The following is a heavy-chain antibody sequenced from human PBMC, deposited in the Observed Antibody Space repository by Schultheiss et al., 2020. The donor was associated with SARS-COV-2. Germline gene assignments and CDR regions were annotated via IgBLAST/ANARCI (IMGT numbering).Heavy chain of an antibody. CDR2: ISYDGNNQ. CDR1: GDSVTRNY. J-gene: IGHJ6*02. D-gene: IGHD3-3*01. V-gene: IGHV3-30-3*02. CDR3: AKDLGYYDFWSGYYTGDACMDV. Sequence: GGSLRLSCAVSGDSVTRNYMTWVRQAPGKGLEWVAVISYDGNNQNYVDSVKGRFTISRDNSKNILYLQMNSLRAEDTAVYYCAKDLGYYDFWSGYYTGDACMDVWGQGTTVTVSS.